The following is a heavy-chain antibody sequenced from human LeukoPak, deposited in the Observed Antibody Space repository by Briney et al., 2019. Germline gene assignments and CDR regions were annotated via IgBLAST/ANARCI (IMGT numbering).Heavy chain of an antibody. CDR1: GGPISSGGYS. CDR3: ASYYGAASFDY. CDR2: IYHSGIT. V-gene: IGHV4-30-2*01. D-gene: IGHD3-10*01. J-gene: IGHJ4*02. Sequence: SHPLSLPCAVSGGPISSGGYSWRWIRQPPAKGLEWIGYIYHSGITYYNPSLKSRVTISVDRSKNQFSLKLSSVTAADTAVYYCASYYGAASFDYWGQGTLVTVSS.